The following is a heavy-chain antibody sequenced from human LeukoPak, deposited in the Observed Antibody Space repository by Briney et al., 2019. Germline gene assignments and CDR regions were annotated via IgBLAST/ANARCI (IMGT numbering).Heavy chain of an antibody. CDR3: ARDLDVVVGPAHYDALDL. J-gene: IGHJ3*01. CDR1: GFTFSSYE. CDR2: ISSSGTSI. V-gene: IGHV3-48*03. D-gene: IGHD2-15*01. Sequence: GGSLGLSCAASGFTFSSYEMNWVRQAPGKGLEWVSYISSSGTSIYYADSVKGRFTISRDNAKNSLYLQMNSLRAEDTAVYYCARDLDVVVGPAHYDALDLWGQGTTVTVS.